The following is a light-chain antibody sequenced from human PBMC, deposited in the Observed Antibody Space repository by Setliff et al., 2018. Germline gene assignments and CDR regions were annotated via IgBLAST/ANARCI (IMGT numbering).Light chain of an antibody. V-gene: IGLV2-11*01. J-gene: IGLJ1*01. Sequence: SVLTQPRSVSGSPGQSVTISCTGTSSDVGGYNYVSWYQQHPGKAPKLMIYDVSKRPSGVPDRFSGSKSGNTASLTISGLQAEDEADYYCCSYAGSYTFLYGFGTGTKV. CDR2: DVS. CDR1: SSDVGGYNY. CDR3: CSYAGSYTFLYG.